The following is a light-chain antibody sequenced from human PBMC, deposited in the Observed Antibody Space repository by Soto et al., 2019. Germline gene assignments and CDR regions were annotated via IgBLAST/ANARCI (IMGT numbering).Light chain of an antibody. V-gene: IGKV4-1*01. CDR2: WAS. CDR1: QSLLYVFNIRNS. Sequence: DIVVTQSPDSLTVSLGERATISCRSSQSLLYVFNIRNSIAWYQQKLGRPPKLLITWASTREPGVPERFSGSGSGADFTLTISDLQAEDVATYFCHQYYGIPWTFGRGTKV. J-gene: IGKJ1*01. CDR3: HQYYGIPWT.